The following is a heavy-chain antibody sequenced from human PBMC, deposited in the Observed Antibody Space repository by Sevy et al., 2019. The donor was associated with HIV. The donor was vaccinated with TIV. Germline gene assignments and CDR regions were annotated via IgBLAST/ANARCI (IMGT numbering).Heavy chain of an antibody. CDR2: INPNSGGT. CDR3: ARTIAAAGTQTLY. V-gene: IGHV1-2*02. CDR1: GYTFTGYY. D-gene: IGHD6-13*01. Sequence: ASVKVSCKASGYTFTGYYMHWVRQAPGQGLAWMGWINPNSGGTNYAQKFQGRVTMTRDTSISTAYMELSRLRSDDTAVYYCARTIAAAGTQTLYWGQGTLVTVSS. J-gene: IGHJ4*02.